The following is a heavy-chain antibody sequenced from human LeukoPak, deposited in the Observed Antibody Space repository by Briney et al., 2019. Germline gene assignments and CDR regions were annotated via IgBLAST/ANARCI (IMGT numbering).Heavy chain of an antibody. V-gene: IGHV4-39*07. D-gene: IGHD5-18*01. CDR2: IYYSGST. CDR1: GGSISSSSYY. J-gene: IGHJ4*02. Sequence: PSETLSLTCTVSGGSISSSSYYWGWIRQPPGKGLEWIGSIYYSGSTYYNPSLKSRVTISVDTSKNQFSLKLSSVTAADTAVYYCARVPLEYSYGVTYYFDYWGQGTLVTISS. CDR3: ARVPLEYSYGVTYYFDY.